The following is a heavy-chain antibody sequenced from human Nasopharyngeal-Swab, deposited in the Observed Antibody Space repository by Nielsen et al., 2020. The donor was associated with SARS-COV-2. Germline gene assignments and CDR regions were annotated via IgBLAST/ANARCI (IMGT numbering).Heavy chain of an antibody. Sequence: SGPTLVKPTQTVTLTCTFSGFSLSTSGVGVGWIRQPPGKALEWLALIYWNDDKRYSPSLKSRLTITKDTSKNQVVLTMTNMDPVDTATYYCALDEMATAFDIWGQGTMVTVSS. J-gene: IGHJ3*02. CDR1: GFSLSTSGVG. CDR2: IYWNDDK. V-gene: IGHV2-5*01. D-gene: IGHD5-24*01. CDR3: ALDEMATAFDI.